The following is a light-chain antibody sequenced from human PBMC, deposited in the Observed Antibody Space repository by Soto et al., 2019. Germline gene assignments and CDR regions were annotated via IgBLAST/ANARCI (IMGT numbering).Light chain of an antibody. CDR1: RSISTN. CDR2: GAS. J-gene: IGKJ4*01. CDR3: QPHNNWPVVT. Sequence: DMVLTPSPATLSVSPGERITLSCRASRSISTNLAWYQQKPGQAPRLLIYGASTLATGVPPRFSGRGSGTEFTLTISSLQSEDFAVYYCQPHNNWPVVTFGGGTKVEIK. V-gene: IGKV3-15*01.